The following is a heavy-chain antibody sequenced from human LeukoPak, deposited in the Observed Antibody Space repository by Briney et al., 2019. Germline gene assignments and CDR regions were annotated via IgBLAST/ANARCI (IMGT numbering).Heavy chain of an antibody. CDR3: ARDGWFGELSPYYFDC. V-gene: IGHV3-48*01. Sequence: GGSLRLSCAASGFIFSSYSMNWVRQAPGKGLEWVSSISSSSSTMYYADSVKGRFTISRDNAKNSLYLQMNSLRAEDTAVYYCARDGWFGELSPYYFDCRGQGTLVTVSS. D-gene: IGHD3-10*01. J-gene: IGHJ4*02. CDR2: ISSSSSTM. CDR1: GFIFSSYS.